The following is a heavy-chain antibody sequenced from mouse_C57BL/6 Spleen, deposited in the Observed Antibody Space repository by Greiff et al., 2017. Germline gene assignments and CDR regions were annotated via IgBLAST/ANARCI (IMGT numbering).Heavy chain of an antibody. CDR2: INYDGSST. CDR3: ARGVTTGYFDV. J-gene: IGHJ1*03. V-gene: IGHV5-16*01. Sequence: EVQVVESEGGLVQPGSSMKLSCTASGFTFSDYYMAWVRQVPEKGLEWVANINYDGSSTYYLDSLKSRFIISRDNAKNILYLQMSSLKSEDTATYYCARGVTTGYFDVWGTGTTVTVSS. CDR1: GFTFSDYY. D-gene: IGHD1-1*01.